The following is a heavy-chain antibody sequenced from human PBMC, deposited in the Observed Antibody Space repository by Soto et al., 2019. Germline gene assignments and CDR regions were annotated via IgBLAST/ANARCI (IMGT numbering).Heavy chain of an antibody. CDR3: AKSLFDYSSSGHPFDY. V-gene: IGHV3-30*18. Sequence: QVQLVESGGGVVQPGRSLRLSCAASGFTFSSYAMHWVRQAPGKGLEWVAVISYDGSNKYYADSVKGRFTISRDNSKNTLYLQMSSLRPEDTAVYYCAKSLFDYSSSGHPFDYWGQGTLVTVSS. D-gene: IGHD6-6*01. J-gene: IGHJ4*02. CDR2: ISYDGSNK. CDR1: GFTFSSYA.